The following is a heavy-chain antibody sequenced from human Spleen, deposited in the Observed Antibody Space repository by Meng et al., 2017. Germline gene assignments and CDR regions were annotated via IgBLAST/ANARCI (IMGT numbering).Heavy chain of an antibody. CDR2: INPATGAT. CDR1: GYTFIDYY. Sequence: QVQLVESGAEVKKPGASVKVSCKASGYTFIDYYLHWVRQAPGQGLECMGWINPATGATKYVQKFEDWVTMTRDTSISTAYMELSRLRSDDTAVYYCARDPSNTSGWYAYSDYWGQGTLVTVSS. J-gene: IGHJ4*02. D-gene: IGHD6-19*01. V-gene: IGHV1-2*04. CDR3: ARDPSNTSGWYAYSDY.